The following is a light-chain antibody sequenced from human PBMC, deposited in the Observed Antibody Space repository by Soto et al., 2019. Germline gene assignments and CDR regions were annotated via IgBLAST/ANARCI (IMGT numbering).Light chain of an antibody. V-gene: IGLV2-8*01. CDR3: SSYAGDKNV. J-gene: IGLJ1*01. Sequence: QSARTQPPSASGSPGQSVTISCTGTSSDVGGYNYVSWYQQHPGKAPKLMIYEVTKRPSGVPDRFSGSKSGNTASLTVSGLQAEDEGDYYCSSYAGDKNVFGTGTKVTVL. CDR1: SSDVGGYNY. CDR2: EVT.